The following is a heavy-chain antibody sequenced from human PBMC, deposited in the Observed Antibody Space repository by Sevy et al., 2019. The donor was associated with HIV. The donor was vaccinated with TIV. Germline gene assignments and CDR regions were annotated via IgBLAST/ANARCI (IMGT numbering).Heavy chain of an antibody. Sequence: SETLSLTCTVSGGSVSSGSYYWSWIRQPPGKGLEWIGYIYYSGSTNYNPSLKSRVTISVDTSKNQFSLKLSSVTAAETAVYYCARAYGSGSSLSAYFDYWGQGTLVTVSS. CDR3: ARAYGSGSSLSAYFDY. CDR2: IYYSGST. J-gene: IGHJ4*02. CDR1: GGSVSSGSYY. V-gene: IGHV4-61*01. D-gene: IGHD3-10*01.